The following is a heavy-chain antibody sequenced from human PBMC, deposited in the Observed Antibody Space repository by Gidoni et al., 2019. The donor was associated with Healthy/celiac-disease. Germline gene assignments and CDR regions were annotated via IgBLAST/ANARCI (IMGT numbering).Heavy chain of an antibody. CDR3: AREDDYCSSTSCYQWFDP. CDR1: GFPFSSYW. CDR2: INSDGSST. Sequence: EVQLVESGGGLVQPGGSLRLSCAASGFPFSSYWMHWVRQAPGKGLVWVSRINSDGSSTSYAESVKGRFTSSRDNAKNTRYLQMNSLRAEDTAVYYCAREDDYCSSTSCYQWFDPWGQGTLVTVSS. J-gene: IGHJ5*02. V-gene: IGHV3-74*01. D-gene: IGHD2-2*01.